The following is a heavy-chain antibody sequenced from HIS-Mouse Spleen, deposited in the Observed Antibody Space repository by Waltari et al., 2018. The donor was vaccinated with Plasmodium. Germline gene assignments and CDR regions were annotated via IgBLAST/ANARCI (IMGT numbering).Heavy chain of an antibody. Sequence: QVQLVESGGGVVQPGRSLRLSCAASGFTFSGYAMHWVRQAPGKGLEGVAVISYDGSNKYYADSVKGRFTIARDNSKNTLYLQMNSLRAEDTAVYYCALSGHWGQGTLVTVSS. V-gene: IGHV3-30*04. CDR1: GFTFSGYA. D-gene: IGHD3-10*01. CDR2: ISYDGSNK. J-gene: IGHJ4*02. CDR3: ALSGH.